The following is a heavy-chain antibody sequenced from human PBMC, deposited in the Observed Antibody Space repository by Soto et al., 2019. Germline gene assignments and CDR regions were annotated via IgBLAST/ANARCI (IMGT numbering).Heavy chain of an antibody. CDR2: IDPRDSYV. CDR3: ARLFCSTNTCDSWFDP. CDR1: GYTFTTFW. J-gene: IGHJ5*02. V-gene: IGHV5-10-1*01. Sequence: GESLKISCTGFGYTFTTFWISWVRQMPGKGLEWMGRIDPRDSYVNYSPSFQGHVTISLDKSISTAYLQWGSLKASDTAMYYCARLFCSTNTCDSWFDPCGHGTPVPVSP. D-gene: IGHD2-2*01.